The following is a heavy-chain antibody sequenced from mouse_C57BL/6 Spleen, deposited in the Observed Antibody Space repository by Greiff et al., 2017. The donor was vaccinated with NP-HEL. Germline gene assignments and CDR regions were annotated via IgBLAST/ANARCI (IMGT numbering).Heavy chain of an antibody. V-gene: IGHV3-6*01. Sequence: EVKLMESGPGLVKPSQSLSLTCSVTGYSITSGYYWNWIRQFPGNKLEWMGYISYDGSNNYNPSPKNRISITRDTSKNQFFLKLNSVTTEDTATYYWARGTAQSYCDYWGQGTTLTVSA. CDR1: GYSITSGYY. D-gene: IGHD3-2*02. J-gene: IGHJ2*01. CDR3: ARGTAQSYCDY. CDR2: ISYDGSN.